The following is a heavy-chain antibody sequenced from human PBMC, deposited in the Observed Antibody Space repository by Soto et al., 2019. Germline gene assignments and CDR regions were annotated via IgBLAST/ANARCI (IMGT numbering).Heavy chain of an antibody. D-gene: IGHD3-9*01. V-gene: IGHV4-4*07. Sequence: ETLSLTCTVPVDSLGNYYWFWIRQPVGKGLEWIGRVSSSGNTNANPTLNSRATMSIDTSKNQFSLRLRSVTAADTAVYYCARADYEILTGSYAMDVWGQGATVTVSS. CDR3: ARADYEILTGSYAMDV. CDR1: VDSLGNYY. J-gene: IGHJ6*02. CDR2: VSSSGNT.